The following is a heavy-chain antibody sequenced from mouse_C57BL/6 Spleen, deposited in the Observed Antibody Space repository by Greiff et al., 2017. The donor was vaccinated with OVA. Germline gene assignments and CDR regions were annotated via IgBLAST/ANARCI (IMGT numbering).Heavy chain of an antibody. Sequence: VKLMESGPELVKPGASVKISCKASGYAFSSSWMNWVKQRPGKGLEWIGRIYPGDGDTNYNGKFKGKATLTADKSSSTAYMQLSSLTSEDSAVYFCAMDYSNYLFAYWGQGTLVTVSA. CDR3: AMDYSNYLFAY. CDR1: GYAFSSSW. D-gene: IGHD2-5*01. J-gene: IGHJ3*01. CDR2: IYPGDGDT. V-gene: IGHV1-82*01.